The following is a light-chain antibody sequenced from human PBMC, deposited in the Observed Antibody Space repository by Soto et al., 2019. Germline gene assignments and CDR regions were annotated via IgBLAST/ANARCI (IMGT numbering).Light chain of an antibody. CDR1: QSISGW. CDR2: DVS. Sequence: QSPSTLSASVGDRVTITCRASQSISGWLAWYQQKPGKAPKLLIYDVSSLESGVPSRFSGSGSGTEFTLAISSLQPDDFATYYCQQYNSYPWTFGQGTKVDIK. CDR3: QQYNSYPWT. J-gene: IGKJ1*01. V-gene: IGKV1-5*01.